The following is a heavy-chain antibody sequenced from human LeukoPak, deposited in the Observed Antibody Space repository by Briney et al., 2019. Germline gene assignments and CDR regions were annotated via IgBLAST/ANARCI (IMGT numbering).Heavy chain of an antibody. Sequence: PGGSLRLSCAVSGFTLSNYSMNWVRQAPRKGLEWVAQIKTETDGAPTDYAAPVKGRFTISRDDSKNTLLLQMNSLKTEDTALYYCTWSGLKIESWGQGTLVTVSS. V-gene: IGHV3-15*01. D-gene: IGHD3-3*01. CDR1: GFTLSNYS. J-gene: IGHJ4*02. CDR2: IKTETDGAPT. CDR3: TWSGLKIES.